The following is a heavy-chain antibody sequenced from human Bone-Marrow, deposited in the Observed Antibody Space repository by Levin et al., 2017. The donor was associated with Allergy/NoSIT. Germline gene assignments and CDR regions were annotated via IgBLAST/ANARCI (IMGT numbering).Heavy chain of an antibody. Sequence: GSLKISCAASGFTFRNSAMSWVRQAPGKGLEWVSGISGSGDSTYDGDSVKGRFTISRDNSKNTLYLQMNSLRAEDTAVYYCAKDRDFYGSGSLGNWGQGTLVTVSS. J-gene: IGHJ4*02. D-gene: IGHD3-10*01. V-gene: IGHV3-23*01. CDR3: AKDRDFYGSGSLGN. CDR2: ISGSGDST. CDR1: GFTFRNSA.